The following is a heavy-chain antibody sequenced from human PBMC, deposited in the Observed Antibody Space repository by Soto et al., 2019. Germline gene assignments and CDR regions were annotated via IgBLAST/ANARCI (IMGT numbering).Heavy chain of an antibody. CDR3: ARDWEVVSGNGAFDM. V-gene: IGHV3-9*01. CDR1: GFSFDDYA. CDR2: ITWNSRII. D-gene: IGHD6-19*01. J-gene: IGHJ3*02. Sequence: EEQLVESGGGLVQPGRSLRLSCAASGFSFDDYAMHWVRQGPGKGLEWVSSITWNSRIIGYADSVKGRFTISRDNAKNFLYLQMNSLRTEDTALYCCARDWEVVSGNGAFDMWGQGTMVTVAS.